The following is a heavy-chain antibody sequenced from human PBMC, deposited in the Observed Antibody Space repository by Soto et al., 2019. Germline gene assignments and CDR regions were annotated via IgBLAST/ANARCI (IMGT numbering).Heavy chain of an antibody. CDR1: GGSISSSSYY. V-gene: IGHV4-39*01. D-gene: IGHD1-26*01. CDR2: IYYSGST. J-gene: IGHJ4*02. Sequence: QLQLQESGPGLVKPSETLSLTCTVSGGSISSSSYYWGWIRQPPGKGLEWIGSIYYSGSTYYNPSLKSRVTISVDTSKNQFSLKLSSVTAADTAVYYCARHVVGATNYYFDYWGQGTLVTVSS. CDR3: ARHVVGATNYYFDY.